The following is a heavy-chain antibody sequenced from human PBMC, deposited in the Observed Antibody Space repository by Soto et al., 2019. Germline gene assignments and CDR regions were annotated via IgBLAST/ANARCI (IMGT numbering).Heavy chain of an antibody. CDR1: GFSVSAYS. D-gene: IGHD2-15*01. CDR3: ARDLGVALATLTLDS. V-gene: IGHV3-21*02. J-gene: IGHJ4*02. CDR2: ITTSSSFR. Sequence: EVQLVESRGGLVKPGGSLRLSCAASGFSVSAYSMNGVRQAPGKGLEWVADITTSSSFRFYADSLKGRFTISRDDAKNSLYLQMNSLRVEDTGVYYCARDLGVALATLTLDSWGQGTLVTVSS.